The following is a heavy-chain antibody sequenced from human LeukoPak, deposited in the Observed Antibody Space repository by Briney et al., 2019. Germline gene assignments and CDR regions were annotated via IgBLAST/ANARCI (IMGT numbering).Heavy chain of an antibody. CDR1: GFTFSNAW. CDR2: IKSKTDGGTR. CDR3: TTEGCSSISCYDY. Sequence: GGSLRLSCAASGFTFSNAWMNWVRQAPGKGLEWVGRIKSKTDGGTRDYAAPVKGRFTISRDDSKNTLYLQMNSLKTEDTAVYYCTTEGCSSISCYDYWGQGTLATVSS. J-gene: IGHJ4*02. D-gene: IGHD2-2*01. V-gene: IGHV3-15*07.